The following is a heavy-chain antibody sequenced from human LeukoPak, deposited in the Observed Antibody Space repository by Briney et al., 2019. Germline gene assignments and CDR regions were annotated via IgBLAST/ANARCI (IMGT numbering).Heavy chain of an antibody. Sequence: GGSLRLSCVASGFTFSSYAMTWVRQAPGKGLEWVSSFSGSVDRTHYADSVKGRFTISRDNSKNTLYLQMNSLRAEDTALYYCAKSGRYYDSSGYYYFDYWGQGTLVTASS. D-gene: IGHD3-22*01. CDR1: GFTFSSYA. J-gene: IGHJ4*02. CDR3: AKSGRYYDSSGYYYFDY. CDR2: FSGSVDRT. V-gene: IGHV3-23*01.